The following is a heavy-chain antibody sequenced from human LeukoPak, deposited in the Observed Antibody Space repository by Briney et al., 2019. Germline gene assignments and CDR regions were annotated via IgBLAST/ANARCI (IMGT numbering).Heavy chain of an antibody. CDR1: GGSTSSSSYY. Sequence: SETLSLTCTVSGGSTSSSSYYWGWIRQPPGKGPEWIGSIYYSGSTYYNPSLKSRVTISVDTSKNQFSLKLSSVTAADTAVYYCARGAQILEWLFQDGMDVWGQGTTVTVSS. V-gene: IGHV4-39*01. CDR3: ARGAQILEWLFQDGMDV. J-gene: IGHJ6*02. CDR2: IYYSGST. D-gene: IGHD3-3*01.